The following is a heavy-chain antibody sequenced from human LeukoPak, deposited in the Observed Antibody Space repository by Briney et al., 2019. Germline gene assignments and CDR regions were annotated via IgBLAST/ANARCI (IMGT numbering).Heavy chain of an antibody. V-gene: IGHV3-23*01. D-gene: IGHD3-9*01. CDR3: ARAQILPFYDTLTAYASFDY. CDR1: GFTFSTFA. CDR2: ISGSGGNT. Sequence: PGGPLRPSCAASGFTFSTFALSWVRQAPGRGLEWVSAISGSGGNTYYADSVKGRFTISRDNSRNTLYLQMNSLRAEDTAVYYCARAQILPFYDTLTAYASFDYWGQGTLVTVSS. J-gene: IGHJ4*02.